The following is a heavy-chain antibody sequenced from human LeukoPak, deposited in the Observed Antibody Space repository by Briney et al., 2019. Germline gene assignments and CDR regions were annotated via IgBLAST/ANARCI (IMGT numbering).Heavy chain of an antibody. Sequence: VGSLRLSCAASGFSFTNYWMNWVRQAPGKGLEWVANIKEDGSEKHYVDSVKGRFTISRDNAKNSLFLQMNSLRVEDTAVYYCARDSGFIAEWGQGTLVTVSS. CDR2: IKEDGSEK. J-gene: IGHJ4*02. CDR3: ARDSGFIAE. V-gene: IGHV3-7*01. D-gene: IGHD6-13*01. CDR1: GFSFTNYW.